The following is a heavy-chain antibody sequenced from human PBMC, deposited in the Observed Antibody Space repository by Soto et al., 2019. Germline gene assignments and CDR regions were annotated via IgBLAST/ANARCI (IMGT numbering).Heavy chain of an antibody. V-gene: IGHV1-69*13. CDR2: IIPIFGTA. D-gene: IGHD2-15*01. Sequence: ASVKVSCKASGGTFSSYAISWVRQAPGQGLEWMGGIIPIFGTANYAQKFQGRVTITADESTSTAYMELSSLRSEDTAVYYCARVVIYCSGGSCYYNWFDPWGQGTLVTVS. J-gene: IGHJ5*02. CDR3: ARVVIYCSGGSCYYNWFDP. CDR1: GGTFSSYA.